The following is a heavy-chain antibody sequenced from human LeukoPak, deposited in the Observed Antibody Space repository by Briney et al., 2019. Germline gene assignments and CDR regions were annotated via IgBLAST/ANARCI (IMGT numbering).Heavy chain of an antibody. CDR2: IRSKANSYAT. V-gene: IGHV3-73*01. CDR1: GFTFSGSA. Sequence: PGGSLRLSCAASGFTFSGSAMHWVRQASGKGLEWVGRIRSKANSYATAYAASVKGRFTISRDDSKNTAYLQMNSLKTEDTAVYYCILVGATSAFDIGGQGTMVTVSS. CDR3: ILVGATSAFDI. J-gene: IGHJ3*02. D-gene: IGHD1-26*01.